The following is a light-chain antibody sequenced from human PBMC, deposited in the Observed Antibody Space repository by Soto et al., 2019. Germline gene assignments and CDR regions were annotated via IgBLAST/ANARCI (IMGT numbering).Light chain of an antibody. CDR3: QQYGGSPPWT. CDR2: AAS. CDR1: HIIANNY. V-gene: IGKV3-20*01. Sequence: LVLTQSPGTLSLSPGDTATLSCRASHIIANNYLARYQQKPVQAPRLLIFAASNRATGIPHRFSATGSGTDVTISITRLEPADFAVYFCQQYGGSPPWTFGHGTRVDSK. J-gene: IGKJ1*01.